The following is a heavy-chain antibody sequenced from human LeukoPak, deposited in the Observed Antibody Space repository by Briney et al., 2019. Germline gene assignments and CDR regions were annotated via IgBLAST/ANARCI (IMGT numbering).Heavy chain of an antibody. V-gene: IGHV4-34*01. Sequence: PSETLSLTCAVYGGSFSGYYWSWIRQPPGKGLEWIGEINHSGSTNYNPSLKSRVTISVDTSKNQFSLQLTSVTPEDTAVYYCAGGGLVRGVTHWFDPWGQGTLVTVSS. CDR3: AGGGLVRGVTHWFDP. CDR2: INHSGST. CDR1: GGSFSGYY. D-gene: IGHD3-10*01. J-gene: IGHJ5*02.